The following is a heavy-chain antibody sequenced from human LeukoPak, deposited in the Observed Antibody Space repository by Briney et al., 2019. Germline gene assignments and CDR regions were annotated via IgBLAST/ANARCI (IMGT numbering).Heavy chain of an antibody. J-gene: IGHJ4*02. CDR2: IRYDGSNK. D-gene: IGHD2-15*01. CDR3: AKVSIAAHHFGY. Sequence: GGSLRLSCAASGFTFSSYGMQWVRQAPGKGLGWVAFIRYDGSNKYYADSVKGRFTISRDNSKNTLYLQMNSLRAEDTAVYYCAKVSIAAHHFGYWGQGTLVTVSS. V-gene: IGHV3-30*02. CDR1: GFTFSSYG.